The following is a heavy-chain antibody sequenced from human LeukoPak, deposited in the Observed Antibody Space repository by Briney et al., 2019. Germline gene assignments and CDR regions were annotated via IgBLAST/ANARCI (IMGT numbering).Heavy chain of an antibody. CDR2: IKHDGSEK. CDR1: GFTFSSYW. V-gene: IGHV3-7*01. J-gene: IGHJ4*02. Sequence: GGSLRLSCAASGFTFSSYWMSWVRQAPGKGLEWVANIKHDGSEKYYVDSVRGRFTISRDNTMNSLYLQMSSLRAEDTAVYYCATDRGWRTSGYYLYYFEYWGQGTLVTFSS. CDR3: ATDRGWRTSGYYLYYFEY. D-gene: IGHD3-3*01.